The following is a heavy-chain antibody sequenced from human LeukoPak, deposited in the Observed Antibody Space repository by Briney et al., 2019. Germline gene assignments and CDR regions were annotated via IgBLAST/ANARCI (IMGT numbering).Heavy chain of an antibody. V-gene: IGHV1-2*02. CDR1: GYTFTSYG. CDR2: INPNSGGT. D-gene: IGHD3-16*01. J-gene: IGHJ4*02. Sequence: ASVKVSCKASGYTFTSYGISWVRQAPGQGLEWMGWINPNSGGTNYAQKFQGRVTMTRDTSISTAYMELSRLRSDDTAVYYCARDTRRGSPTPDYWGQGTLVTVSS. CDR3: ARDTRRGSPTPDY.